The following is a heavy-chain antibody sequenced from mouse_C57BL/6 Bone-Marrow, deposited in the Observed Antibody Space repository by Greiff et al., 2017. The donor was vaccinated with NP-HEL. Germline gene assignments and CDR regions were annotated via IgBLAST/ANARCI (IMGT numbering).Heavy chain of an antibody. CDR2: IDPETGGT. Sequence: QVQLKESGAELVRPGASVTLSCKASGYTFTDYEMHWVKQTPVHGLEWIGAIDPETGGTAYNQKFKGKAILTADKSSSTAYMELRSLTSEDSAVYYCTSEGRPWFAYWGQGTLVTVSA. CDR1: GYTFTDYE. V-gene: IGHV1-15*01. CDR3: TSEGRPWFAY. J-gene: IGHJ3*01.